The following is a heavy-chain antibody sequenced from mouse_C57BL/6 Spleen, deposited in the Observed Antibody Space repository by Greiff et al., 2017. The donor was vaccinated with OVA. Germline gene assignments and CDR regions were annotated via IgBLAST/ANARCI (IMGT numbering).Heavy chain of an antibody. CDR2: IYPRSGNT. CDR1: GYTFTSYG. Sequence: VKLQESGAELARPGASVKLSCKASGYTFTSYGISWVKQRTGQGLEWIGEIYPRSGNTYYNEKFKGKATLTADKSSSTAYMELRSLRSEDSAVYFCARSDYSTAWFAYWGQGTLVTVSA. CDR3: ARSDYSTAWFAY. D-gene: IGHD2-5*01. V-gene: IGHV1-81*01. J-gene: IGHJ3*01.